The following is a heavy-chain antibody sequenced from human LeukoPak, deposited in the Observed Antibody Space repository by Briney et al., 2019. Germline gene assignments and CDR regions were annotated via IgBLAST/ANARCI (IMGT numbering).Heavy chain of an antibody. Sequence: GGSLRLSCAASGFTFSSYWMHWVREAPGKGLVWVSRINSDGSSTSYADSVKGRFTISRDNAKNTLYLQMNSLRAEDTAVYYCARVLRYFDWLPFDYWGQGTLVTVSS. CDR2: INSDGSST. CDR3: ARVLRYFDWLPFDY. J-gene: IGHJ4*02. D-gene: IGHD3-9*01. CDR1: GFTFSSYW. V-gene: IGHV3-74*01.